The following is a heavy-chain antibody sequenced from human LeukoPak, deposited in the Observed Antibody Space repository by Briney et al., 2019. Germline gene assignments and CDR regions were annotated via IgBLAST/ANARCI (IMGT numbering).Heavy chain of an antibody. J-gene: IGHJ4*02. CDR1: GYTFTSYA. D-gene: IGHD6-13*01. CDR2: INAGNGNT. V-gene: IGHV1-3*01. Sequence: ASVKVSCKASGYTFTSYAMHRVRQAPGQRLEWMGWINAGNGNTKYSQKFQGRVTITRDTPASTAYMELSSLRSEDTAVYYCARDYSSSFNFDYWGQGTLVTVSS. CDR3: ARDYSSSFNFDY.